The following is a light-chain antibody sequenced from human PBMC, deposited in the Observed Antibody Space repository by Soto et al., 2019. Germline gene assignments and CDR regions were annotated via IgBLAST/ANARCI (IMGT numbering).Light chain of an antibody. CDR1: SSDIGGYNY. J-gene: IGLJ3*02. Sequence: QSALTQPPSASGSTGRSVTISCTGASSDIGGYNYVSWYQHHPGKAPKVMIYEVSKRPSGVPDRFSGSKSGNTASLTVSGLQPEDEADYYCSSYAGSNNLGVFGGGTKVTVL. CDR2: EVS. V-gene: IGLV2-8*01. CDR3: SSYAGSNNLGV.